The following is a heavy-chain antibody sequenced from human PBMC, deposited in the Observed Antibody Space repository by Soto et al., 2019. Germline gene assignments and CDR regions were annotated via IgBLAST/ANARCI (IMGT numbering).Heavy chain of an antibody. CDR1: GGSISSGDYY. Sequence: KTSETLSLTCTVSGGSISSGDYYWSWIRQPPGKGLEWIGYIYYSVSTYYNPSLKSRVTISVDTSKNQFSLKLSSVTAADTAVYYCAREYYDSSGYYGGFDYWGQGTLVTVSS. CDR2: IYYSVST. CDR3: AREYYDSSGYYGGFDY. J-gene: IGHJ4*02. D-gene: IGHD3-22*01. V-gene: IGHV4-30-4*01.